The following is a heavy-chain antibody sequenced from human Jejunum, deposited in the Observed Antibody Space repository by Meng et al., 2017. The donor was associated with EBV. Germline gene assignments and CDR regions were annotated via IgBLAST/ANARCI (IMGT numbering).Heavy chain of an antibody. CDR3: VRDSSFNVH. Sequence: VQLGEFGGGLVKPGGTLRLSCAASGFTFSSYSMNWVRQAPGKGLEWVSYISSGSSFIYYADSVKGRFTISRDDAKNSLSLQMNNLGADDTAVYYCVRDSSFNVHWGQGTLVTVSS. V-gene: IGHV3-21*02. CDR2: ISSGSSFI. D-gene: IGHD3-16*02. CDR1: GFTFSSYS. J-gene: IGHJ4*02.